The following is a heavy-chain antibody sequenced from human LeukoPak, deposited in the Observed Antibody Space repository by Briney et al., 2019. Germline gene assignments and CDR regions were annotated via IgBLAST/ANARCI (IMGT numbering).Heavy chain of an antibody. CDR1: GFTFSSYA. Sequence: GGSLRLSCAASGFTFSSYAMTWVRQPPGKGLEWVSAISGTGGSTYYADSVKGRFTISRDNSKNTLYLQMSSLRAEDTAVYYCAKVPHYDFWSGYYYFDYWGQGTLVTVSS. CDR3: AKVPHYDFWSGYYYFDY. J-gene: IGHJ4*02. CDR2: ISGTGGST. V-gene: IGHV3-23*01. D-gene: IGHD3-3*01.